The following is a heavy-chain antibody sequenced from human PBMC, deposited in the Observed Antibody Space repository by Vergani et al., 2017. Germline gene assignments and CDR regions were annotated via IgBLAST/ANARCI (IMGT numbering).Heavy chain of an antibody. Sequence: EVQLVESGGGLVKPGGSLRLSCAASGFTFSSYSMNWVRQAPGKGLEWVSSISSSSSYIYYADSVKGRFTISRDNAKNSLYLQMNSLRAEDTAVYYCARWGNTMVRGVIIIYAFDIWGQGTMVTVSS. CDR2: ISSSSSYI. CDR1: GFTFSSYS. CDR3: ARWGNTMVRGVIIIYAFDI. V-gene: IGHV3-21*01. D-gene: IGHD3-10*01. J-gene: IGHJ3*02.